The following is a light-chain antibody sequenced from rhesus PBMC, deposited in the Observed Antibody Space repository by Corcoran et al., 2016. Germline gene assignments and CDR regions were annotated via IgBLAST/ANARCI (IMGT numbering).Light chain of an antibody. V-gene: IGKV1-44*01. Sequence: DIQMTQSPSSLSASVGDRVTITCRASQTISSYLAWYQQKPGKVPKLLIYAASSLESGVPSRFSGSGSGTDFTLTISNLQPEDFATYYCQQHNSHPWTFGQGTKVEIK. J-gene: IGKJ1*01. CDR3: QQHNSHPWT. CDR2: AAS. CDR1: QTISSY.